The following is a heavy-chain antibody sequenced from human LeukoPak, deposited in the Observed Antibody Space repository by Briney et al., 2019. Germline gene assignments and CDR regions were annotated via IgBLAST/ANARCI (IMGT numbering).Heavy chain of an antibody. V-gene: IGHV4-59*01. CDR1: GGSISSYY. CDR2: IYYSGST. CDR3: AREGSSSGYRWFDP. D-gene: IGHD6-6*01. J-gene: IGHJ5*02. Sequence: SETLSLTCTVSGGSISSYYWSWIRQPPGKGLEWIGYIYYSGSTNYNPSLKSRVTISVDTSKNQFSLKLSSVTAADTAVYYCAREGSSSGYRWFDPWGQGTLVTVSS.